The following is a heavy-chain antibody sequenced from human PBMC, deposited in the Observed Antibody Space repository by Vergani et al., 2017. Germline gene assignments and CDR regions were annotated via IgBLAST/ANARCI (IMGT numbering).Heavy chain of an antibody. CDR1: GGTFSSYT. Sequence: QVQLVQSGAEVKKPGSSVKVSCKASGGTFSSYTISWVRQAPGQGLEWMGRIIPILGIANYAQKFQGRVTITADKSTSTAYMELSSLRSEDTAVYYCASGPPYYYDSSGYYRNAFDIWGQGTTVTVSS. CDR3: ASGPPYYYDSSGYYRNAFDI. V-gene: IGHV1-69*02. CDR2: IIPILGIA. D-gene: IGHD3-22*01. J-gene: IGHJ3*02.